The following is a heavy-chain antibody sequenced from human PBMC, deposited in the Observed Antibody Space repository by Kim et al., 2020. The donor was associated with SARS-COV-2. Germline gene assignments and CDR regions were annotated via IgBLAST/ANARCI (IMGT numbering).Heavy chain of an antibody. CDR3: ARDARYVRLAARPSGLDP. CDR1: GGSFSGYY. J-gene: IGHJ5*02. D-gene: IGHD6-6*01. Sequence: SETLSLTCAVYGGSFSGYYWSWIRQPPGKGLEWIGEINHSGSTNYNPSLKSRVTISVDTSKNQFSPKLSSVTAADTAVYYCARDARYVRLAARPSGLDPWGQGTLVTVSS. V-gene: IGHV4-34*01. CDR2: INHSGST.